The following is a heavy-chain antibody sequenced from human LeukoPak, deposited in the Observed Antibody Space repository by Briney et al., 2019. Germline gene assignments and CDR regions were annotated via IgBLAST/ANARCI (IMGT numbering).Heavy chain of an antibody. CDR3: AKVDSTTVTKSSSH. CDR1: GFTFSSYA. J-gene: IGHJ4*02. V-gene: IGHV3-23*01. Sequence: GGSLRLSCAASGFTFSSYAMSWVRQAPGKGLEWVSAISGSGGSAYYADSVKGRFTISRDNSKNTLYLQMNSLRAEDTAVYYCAKVDSTTVTKSSSHWGQGTLVTVSS. CDR2: ISGSGGSA. D-gene: IGHD4-17*01.